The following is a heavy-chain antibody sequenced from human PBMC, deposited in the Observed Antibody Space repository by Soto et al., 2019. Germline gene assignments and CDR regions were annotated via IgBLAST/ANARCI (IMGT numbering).Heavy chain of an antibody. Sequence: PGGSVRLSCGASGFTVSSNYMSWVRQAPGKGLEWVSVIYSGGSTYYADSVKGRFTISRDNSKNTLYLQMNSLRAEDTAVYYCARDLGTWHDALAYGMDVSGPGPTVTVSS. D-gene: IGHD1-1*01. CDR2: IYSGGST. CDR3: ARDLGTWHDALAYGMDV. CDR1: GFTVSSNY. V-gene: IGHV3-53*01. J-gene: IGHJ6*02.